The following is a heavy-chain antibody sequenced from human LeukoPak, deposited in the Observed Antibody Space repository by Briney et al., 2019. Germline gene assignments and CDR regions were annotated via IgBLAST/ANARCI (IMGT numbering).Heavy chain of an antibody. D-gene: IGHD3-10*01. CDR1: GFTVTNND. J-gene: IGHJ4*02. Sequence: GGSLRLSCAASGFTVTNNDMNWVRQAPGKGLEWVSVITSGGSTYFADSVKGRFTVSRDDSKNTLSLQMNSLRVEDTAVYYCARDLISGPATHDSWGQGALVTVSS. CDR3: ARDLISGPATHDS. CDR2: ITSGGST. V-gene: IGHV3-66*01.